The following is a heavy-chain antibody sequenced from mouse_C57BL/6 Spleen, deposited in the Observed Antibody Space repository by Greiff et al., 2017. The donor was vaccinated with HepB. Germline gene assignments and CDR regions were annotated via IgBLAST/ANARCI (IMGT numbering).Heavy chain of an antibody. CDR1: GFTFSSYA. D-gene: IGHD1-1*01. J-gene: IGHJ2*01. CDR2: ISDGGSYT. CDR3: ARGRRSPDY. Sequence: EVQGVESGGGLVKPGGSLKLSCAASGFTFSSYAMSWVRQTPEKRLEWVATISDGGSYTYYPDNVKGRFTISRDNAKNNLYLQMSHLKSEDTAMYYCARGRRSPDYWGQGTTLTVSS. V-gene: IGHV5-4*01.